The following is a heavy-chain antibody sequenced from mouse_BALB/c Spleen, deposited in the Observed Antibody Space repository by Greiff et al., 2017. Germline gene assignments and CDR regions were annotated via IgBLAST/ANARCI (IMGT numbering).Heavy chain of an antibody. Sequence: EVQLQQSGPELVKPGASVKMSCKASGYTFTSYVMHWVKQKPGQGLEWIGYINPYNDGTKYNEKFKGKATLTSDKSSSTAYMELSSLTSEDSAVYNCEMDDYDVMFAYWGQGTLVTVSA. CDR1: GYTFTSYV. CDR3: EMDDYDVMFAY. CDR2: INPYNDGT. V-gene: IGHV1-14*01. J-gene: IGHJ3*01. D-gene: IGHD2-4*01.